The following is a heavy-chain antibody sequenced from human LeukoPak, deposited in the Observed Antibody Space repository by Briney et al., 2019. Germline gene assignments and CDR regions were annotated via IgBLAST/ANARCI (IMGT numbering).Heavy chain of an antibody. CDR1: GYTFTSYD. Sequence: ASVKVSCKASGYTFTSYDINWVRQATGQGLEWMGWMNPNSGNTGYAQKFQGRVTMTRNTSISTAYMELSSLRSEDTAVYYCAKGGHVRVVITTWGQGTLVTVSS. D-gene: IGHD3-22*01. CDR2: MNPNSGNT. V-gene: IGHV1-8*01. CDR3: AKGGHVRVVITT. J-gene: IGHJ4*02.